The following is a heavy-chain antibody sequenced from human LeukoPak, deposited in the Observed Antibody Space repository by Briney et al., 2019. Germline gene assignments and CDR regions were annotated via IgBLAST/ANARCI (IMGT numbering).Heavy chain of an antibody. CDR1: GYTFTSYY. V-gene: IGHV1-46*01. CDR3: ARAVDILTGYEWYFDY. J-gene: IGHJ4*02. CDR2: INPSGGST. D-gene: IGHD3-9*01. Sequence: ASVEVSCKASGYTFTSYYMHWVRQAPGQGLKWMGIINPSGGSTSYAQKFQGRVTMTRDTSTSTVYMELSSLRSEDTAVYYCARAVDILTGYEWYFDYRGQGTLVTVSS.